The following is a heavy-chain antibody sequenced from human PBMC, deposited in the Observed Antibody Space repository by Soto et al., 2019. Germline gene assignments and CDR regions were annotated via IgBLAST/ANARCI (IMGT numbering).Heavy chain of an antibody. CDR1: GFTVSSNY. Sequence: GGSLRLSCAASGFTVSSNYMSWVRQAPGKGLEWVSVIYSGGSTYYADSVKGRFTISRDNSKNTVYLQMNSLRAEDTAVYYCASQPPAYYYYGMDVWGQGTTVTVSS. V-gene: IGHV3-66*04. CDR2: IYSGGST. CDR3: ASQPPAYYYYGMDV. J-gene: IGHJ6*02.